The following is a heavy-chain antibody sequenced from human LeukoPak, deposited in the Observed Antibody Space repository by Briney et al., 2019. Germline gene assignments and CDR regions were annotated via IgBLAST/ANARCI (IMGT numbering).Heavy chain of an antibody. CDR1: GGSISSYY. D-gene: IGHD5-18*01. Sequence: PSETLSLTCTVSGGSISSYYWSWIRQPPGKGLEWIGYIYYSGSTNYNPSLKSRVTISVDTSKNQFSLKLCSVTAADTAVYYCARDGGYSYGLAYYYYYMDVWGKGTTVTVSS. CDR3: ARDGGYSYGLAYYYYYMDV. J-gene: IGHJ6*03. CDR2: IYYSGST. V-gene: IGHV4-59*01.